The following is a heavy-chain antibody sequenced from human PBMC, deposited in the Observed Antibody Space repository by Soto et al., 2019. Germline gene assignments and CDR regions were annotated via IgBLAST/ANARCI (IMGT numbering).Heavy chain of an antibody. Sequence: SETLSLTCTVSGGSVSSYYWNWIRQPPGKGLEWIGYIHYSGSTDYNPSLKSRLTISLDTSENQFSLKLTSVTAADTAVYYCARLDYGDFQFHHWGQGTLVTVSS. J-gene: IGHJ1*01. CDR2: IHYSGST. CDR3: ARLDYGDFQFHH. D-gene: IGHD4-17*01. V-gene: IGHV4-59*08. CDR1: GGSVSSYY.